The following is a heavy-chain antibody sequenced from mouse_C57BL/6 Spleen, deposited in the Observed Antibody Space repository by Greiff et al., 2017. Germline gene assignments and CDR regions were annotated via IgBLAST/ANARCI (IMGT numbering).Heavy chain of an antibody. Sequence: VQLKQSGPELVKPGASVKISCKASGYSFTDYNMNWVKQSTGQSLEWIGVINPNYGTTSYNEKFKGKATLTVDQSSSTAYMQLNSLTSEDSAVYYCAAEGDYGTDEDWYFDVRGTGTTVTVSS. D-gene: IGHD2-1*01. V-gene: IGHV1-39*01. CDR1: GYSFTDYN. CDR3: AAEGDYGTDEDWYFDV. J-gene: IGHJ1*03. CDR2: INPNYGTT.